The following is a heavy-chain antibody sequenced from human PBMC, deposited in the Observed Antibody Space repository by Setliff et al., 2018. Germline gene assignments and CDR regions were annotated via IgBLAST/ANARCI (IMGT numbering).Heavy chain of an antibody. CDR3: ARVALPAAIVRFDS. Sequence: HPGGSLRLSCVVSGFTFSSSAMHWVRQAPGKGLEYVSSISTDGGNTYYVDSVKGRFTMTTDTSTSTAYMELRSLRSDDTAVYYCARVALPAAIVRFDSWGQGTLVTVSS. J-gene: IGHJ4*02. V-gene: IGHV3-64*02. CDR1: GFTFSSSA. CDR2: ISTDGGNT. D-gene: IGHD2-2*01.